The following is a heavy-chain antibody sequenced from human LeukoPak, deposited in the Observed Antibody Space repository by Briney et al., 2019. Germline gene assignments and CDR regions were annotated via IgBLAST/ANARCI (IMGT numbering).Heavy chain of an antibody. CDR2: INEGGSVT. CDR1: GFTFSTAW. J-gene: IGHJ4*02. V-gene: IGHV3-7*01. D-gene: IGHD1-26*01. Sequence: GGSLRLSCAPSGFTFSTAWMTWVRQAPGKGLEWLGNINEGGSVTNYVDSVRGRFSISRDNAKNTMYLQMSSLRVEDTAVYYCARDHHFGALDYWSQGTLVTVSS. CDR3: ARDHHFGALDY.